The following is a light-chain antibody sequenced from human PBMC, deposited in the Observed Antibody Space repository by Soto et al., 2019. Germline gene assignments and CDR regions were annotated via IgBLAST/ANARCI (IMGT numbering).Light chain of an antibody. Sequence: QSVLTQPPSVSAAPGQKVTISCSGSSSNIGKNYVSWYQQLPGTAPKLLIYDNHKRPSGIPDRFSGSKSGTSATLAITGLQTGDEADYYCGTWDGGLSAGVFGGGTKLTVL. V-gene: IGLV1-51*01. CDR1: SSNIGKNY. CDR3: GTWDGGLSAGV. CDR2: DNH. J-gene: IGLJ2*01.